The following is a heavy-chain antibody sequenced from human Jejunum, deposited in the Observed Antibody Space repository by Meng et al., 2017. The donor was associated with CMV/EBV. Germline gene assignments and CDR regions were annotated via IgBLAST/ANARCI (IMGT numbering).Heavy chain of an antibody. Sequence: SGFSLTSSGVGVRWIRQPPGKALEWLALIYGDDDKRYSPSLNTRLTITKDTFKNQVVLRMTNMDPVDTATYYCAYSYCSTGTCYSFYYWGQGTLVTVSS. CDR1: GFSLTSSGVG. V-gene: IGHV2-5*02. CDR3: AYSYCSTGTCYSFYY. J-gene: IGHJ4*02. CDR2: IYGDDDK. D-gene: IGHD2-15*01.